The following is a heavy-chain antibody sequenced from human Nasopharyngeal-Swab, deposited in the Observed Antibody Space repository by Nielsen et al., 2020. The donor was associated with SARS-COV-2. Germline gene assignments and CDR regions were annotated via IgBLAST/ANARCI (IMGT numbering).Heavy chain of an antibody. CDR3: ARNAGSGTRQSWFDP. V-gene: IGHV3-23*01. Sequence: WIRQPPGKGLEWVSAISGSGGSTYYADSVKGRFTISRDNSKKTLYLQMNSLRAEDTATYYCARNAGSGTRQSWFDPWGQGTLVTVSS. D-gene: IGHD3-10*01. J-gene: IGHJ5*02. CDR2: ISGSGGST.